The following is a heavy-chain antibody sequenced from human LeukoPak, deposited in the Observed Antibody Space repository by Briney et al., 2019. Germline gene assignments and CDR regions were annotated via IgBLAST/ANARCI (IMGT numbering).Heavy chain of an antibody. CDR2: IYYNGSP. CDR1: GDSVSTYY. Sequence: SETLSLTCTVSGDSVSTYYWSWIRQPPGKGLEWIGNIYYNGSPNYNPSLKGQVTISIDRSKNQFSLKLSFVTAADTAVYFCARDRRAAGSIFDFWGQGTLVTVSS. D-gene: IGHD6-13*01. CDR3: ARDRRAAGSIFDF. V-gene: IGHV4-59*02. J-gene: IGHJ4*02.